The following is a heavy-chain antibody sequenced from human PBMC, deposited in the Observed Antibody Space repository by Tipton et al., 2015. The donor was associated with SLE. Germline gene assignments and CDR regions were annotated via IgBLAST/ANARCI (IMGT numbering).Heavy chain of an antibody. CDR1: GYTLTELS. CDR3: ATDLVGATSFDY. Sequence: QSGAEVKEPGASVKVSCKVSGYTLTELSMHWVRQAPGKGLEWMGGFDPEDGETIYAQKFQGRVTMTEDTSSDTAYMELSSLRSEDTAVYYCATDLVGATSFDYWGQGTLVTVSS. CDR2: FDPEDGET. D-gene: IGHD1-26*01. V-gene: IGHV1-24*01. J-gene: IGHJ4*02.